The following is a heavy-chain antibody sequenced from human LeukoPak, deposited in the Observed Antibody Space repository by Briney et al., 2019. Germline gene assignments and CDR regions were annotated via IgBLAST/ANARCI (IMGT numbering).Heavy chain of an antibody. D-gene: IGHD2-2*01. CDR1: GYTIIAYN. CDR2: ISPNSGDT. V-gene: IGHV1-2*02. Sequence: ASLKVSCKASGYTIIAYNIHWVRQAPGQGLEWMAWISPNSGDTNTAQKFQGRVTMTRDRSIDTAYLELSSLTSDDTAVYYCARGVGSSWFDPWGQGTLVTVSS. CDR3: ARGVGSSWFDP. J-gene: IGHJ5*02.